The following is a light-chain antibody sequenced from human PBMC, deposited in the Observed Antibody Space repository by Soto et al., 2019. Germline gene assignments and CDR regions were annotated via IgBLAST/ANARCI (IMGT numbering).Light chain of an antibody. J-gene: IGLJ1*01. Sequence: QSVLTQPPSVSAAPGQKVIISCSGSSSNIGNNYVSWYQQLPGTAPKLLIYENNKRPSGIPDRFSGSKSGTSATLGITGLQTGDEADYYCGTWDSSVSWVFGTGTKVTVL. CDR2: ENN. CDR3: GTWDSSVSWV. V-gene: IGLV1-51*02. CDR1: SSNIGNNY.